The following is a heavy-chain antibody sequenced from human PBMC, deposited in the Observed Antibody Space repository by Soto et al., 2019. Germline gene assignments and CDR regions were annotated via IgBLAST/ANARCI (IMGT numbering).Heavy chain of an antibody. Sequence: ASVKVSCKASGGTFSTYAISWVRQAPGEGLEWMGGIIPISATTNYAQKFQGRVTITADVTSTAYMEVSSLRSEDTAVYYCAREEGRGYDYVRYFDYWGQGTLVTVSS. CDR3: AREEGRGYDYVRYFDY. V-gene: IGHV1-69*13. J-gene: IGHJ4*02. CDR1: GGTFSTYA. CDR2: IIPISATT. D-gene: IGHD5-12*01.